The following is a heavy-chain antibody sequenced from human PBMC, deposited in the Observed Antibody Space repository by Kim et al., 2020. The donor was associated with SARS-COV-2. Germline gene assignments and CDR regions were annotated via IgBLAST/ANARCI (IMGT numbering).Heavy chain of an antibody. CDR2: ISYDGSNK. CDR1: GFTFSSYA. CDR3: ASCSTAPYDSSGYPYYFDY. J-gene: IGHJ4*02. D-gene: IGHD3-22*01. V-gene: IGHV3-30-3*01. Sequence: GGSLRLSCAASGFTFSSYAMHWVRQAPGKGLEWVAVISYDGSNKYYADSVKGRFTISRDNSKNTLYLQMNSLRAEDTAVYYCASCSTAPYDSSGYPYYFDYWGQGTLVTVSS.